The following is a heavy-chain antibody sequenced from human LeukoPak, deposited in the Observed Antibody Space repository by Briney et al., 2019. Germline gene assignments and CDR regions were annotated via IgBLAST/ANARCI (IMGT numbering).Heavy chain of an antibody. D-gene: IGHD5-24*01. CDR2: INPADSDT. Sequence: GESLKISCKASGYSFSSYWIAWVRQIPGKGLEWMGIINPADSDTRYSLSIQGQVIISADRSISTAYLQWSSLKASDTAIYYCARGEGGYNYAFWGQGTLVSVSS. CDR3: ARGEGGYNYAF. CDR1: GYSFSSYW. J-gene: IGHJ4*02. V-gene: IGHV5-51*01.